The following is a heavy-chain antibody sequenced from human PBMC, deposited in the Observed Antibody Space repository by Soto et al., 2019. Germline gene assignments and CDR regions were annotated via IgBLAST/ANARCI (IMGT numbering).Heavy chain of an antibody. D-gene: IGHD6-19*01. J-gene: IGHJ5*02. CDR1: GGSVNNDKW. CDR2: IYSSVST. Sequence: QVQLQESGPGLVKPSVTLSLSCAVSGGSVNNDKWWSWVRQPPGKGLEWVGEIYSSVSTNYNPSLRCRASILVAKPMNPFPVKLTTVTALDTAVYVCAGQWLGGYGAFDTWSQGTLVTVTS. CDR3: AGQWLGGYGAFDT. V-gene: IGHV4-4*02.